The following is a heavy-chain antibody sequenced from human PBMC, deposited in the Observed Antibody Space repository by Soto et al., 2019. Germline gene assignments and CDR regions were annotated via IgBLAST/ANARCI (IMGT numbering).Heavy chain of an antibody. V-gene: IGHV3-33*01. CDR1: GFTFSSYG. D-gene: IGHD2-8*01. CDR3: AREVYVAARLRGRYGMNV. CDR2: IWYDGSNK. Sequence: QVQLVESGGGVVQPGRSLRLSCAASGFTFSSYGMHWVRQAPGKGLEWVAVIWYDGSNKYYADSVKGRFTISRDNSKNTLYLQMNSLRAEDTAVYYCAREVYVAARLRGRYGMNVWGQVTTVPVSS. J-gene: IGHJ6*02.